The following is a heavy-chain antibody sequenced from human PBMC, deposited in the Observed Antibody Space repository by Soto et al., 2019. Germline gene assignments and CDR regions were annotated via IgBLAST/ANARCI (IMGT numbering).Heavy chain of an antibody. CDR3: ARGRVVVPAAVMFNCLDP. Sequence: SETLSLTCAISGAPITRGDYSWNWIRQPPGKGLEWIGYIFHGGSTYYNPSLRSRVTISVDRSRTQFSLKMSSVTAADTAVYYCARGRVVVPAAVMFNCLDPWGQGALVTVSS. D-gene: IGHD2-2*01. CDR2: IFHGGST. V-gene: IGHV4-30-2*01. J-gene: IGHJ5*02. CDR1: GAPITRGDYS.